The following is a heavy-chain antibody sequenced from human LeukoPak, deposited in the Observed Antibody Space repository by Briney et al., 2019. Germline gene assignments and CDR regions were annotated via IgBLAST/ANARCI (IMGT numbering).Heavy chain of an antibody. J-gene: IGHJ4*02. CDR3: ARDHSNWNYAPDF. D-gene: IGHD1-7*01. CDR1: GYTFTSYG. CDR2: ISAYNGNT. Sequence: ASVKVSCKASGYTFTSYGISWVRQAPGQGLEWMGWISAYNGNTNYAQKLQGRVTMTTDTSTSTAYMELRSLRSEDTAVYYCARDHSNWNYAPDFWGQGTLVIVSS. V-gene: IGHV1-18*01.